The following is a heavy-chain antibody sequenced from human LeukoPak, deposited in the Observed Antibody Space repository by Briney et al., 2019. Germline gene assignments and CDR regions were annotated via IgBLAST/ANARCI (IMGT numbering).Heavy chain of an antibody. V-gene: IGHV3-74*01. CDR1: GFSFSRYW. D-gene: IGHD2-15*01. J-gene: IGHJ5*02. Sequence: GGSLRLSCAASGFSFSRYWMHWVRQAPGEGPVWVSQINRDGSTTRYADSVKGRFTISRDNAKNTLYLQMNSLRADDTAVYYCARDLGDVVVVVAANYFGPWGQGTLVTVSS. CDR2: INRDGSTT. CDR3: ARDLGDVVVVVAANYFGP.